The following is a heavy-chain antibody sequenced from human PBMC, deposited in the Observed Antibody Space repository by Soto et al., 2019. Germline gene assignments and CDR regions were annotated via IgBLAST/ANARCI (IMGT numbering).Heavy chain of an antibody. CDR2: ISDDGSTA. V-gene: IGHV3-74*01. J-gene: IGHJ4*02. D-gene: IGHD1-1*01. CDR1: GFTFIAYW. CDR3: ARGPRVSSTGTGAH. Sequence: RGSLTLSCAVSGFTFIAYWMHWVRQVPGKGLTWVSRISDDGSTATYADSVKGRFVISRDNAKNSLYLEMNTLRVDDSGLYYCARGPRVSSTGTGAHWGRGTLVTVSS.